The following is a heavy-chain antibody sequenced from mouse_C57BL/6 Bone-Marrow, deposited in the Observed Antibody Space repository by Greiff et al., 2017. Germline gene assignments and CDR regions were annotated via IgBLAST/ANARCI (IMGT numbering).Heavy chain of an antibody. CDR1: GYSITSGYY. CDR3: ARQGWIYFDD. V-gene: IGHV3-6*01. J-gene: IGHJ2*01. D-gene: IGHD3-3*01. Sequence: EVQLQESGPGLVKPSQSLSLTCSVTGYSITSGYYWNWIRQFPGNKLEWMGYISYDGSNNYNPSLKNRISITRDTSKNQFFLKLNSVTTEDTATYYCARQGWIYFDDWGQGTTLTVSS. CDR2: ISYDGSN.